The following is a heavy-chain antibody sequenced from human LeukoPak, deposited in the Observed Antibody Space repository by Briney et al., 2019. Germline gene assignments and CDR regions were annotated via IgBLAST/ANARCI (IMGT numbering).Heavy chain of an antibody. J-gene: IGHJ6*02. CDR1: GYTFTSYY. D-gene: IGHD2-2*01. CDR3: AGQYCSSTSCYGDYYYYGMDV. CDR2: INPSGGST. Sequence: ASVKVSCTASGYTFTSYYMHWVRQAPGQGLEWMGIINPSGGSTSYAQKFQGRVTMTRDTSTSTVYMELSSLRSEDTAVYYCAGQYCSSTSCYGDYYYYGMDVWGQGTTVTVSS. V-gene: IGHV1-46*01.